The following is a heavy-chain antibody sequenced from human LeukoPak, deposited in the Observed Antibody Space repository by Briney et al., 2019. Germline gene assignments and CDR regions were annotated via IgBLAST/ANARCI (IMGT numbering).Heavy chain of an antibody. Sequence: SETLSLTCTVSGGSVSSGSYYWSWIRQPPGKGLEWIGYIYYSGSTNYNPSLKSRVTISVDTSKNQFSLKLSSVAAADTAVYYCAREIDRYCGSTSCSYFDYWGQGTLVTVSS. CDR2: IYYSGST. J-gene: IGHJ4*02. CDR3: AREIDRYCGSTSCSYFDY. V-gene: IGHV4-61*01. D-gene: IGHD2-2*01. CDR1: GGSVSSGSYY.